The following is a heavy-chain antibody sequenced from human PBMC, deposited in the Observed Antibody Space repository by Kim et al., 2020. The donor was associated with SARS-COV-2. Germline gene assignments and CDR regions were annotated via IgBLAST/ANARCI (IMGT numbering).Heavy chain of an antibody. CDR3: ARVRRIATSGPDFYSFDF. CDR1: GGSISNYY. J-gene: IGHJ4*02. CDR2: IYYSGST. Sequence: SETLSLTCTVSGGSISNYYWSWIRQPPGKGLEWNGYIYYSGSTNYNPSLQSRVTISVDTSRNQFSLRLTSVTAADTAVYYCARVRRIATSGPDFYSFDFWGQGTLVTVSS. V-gene: IGHV4-59*13. D-gene: IGHD6-13*01.